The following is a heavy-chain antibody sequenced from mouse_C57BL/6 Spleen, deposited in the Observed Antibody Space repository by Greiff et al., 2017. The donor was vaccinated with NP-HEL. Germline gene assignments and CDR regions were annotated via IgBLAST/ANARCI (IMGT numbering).Heavy chain of an antibody. V-gene: IGHV1-50*01. CDR1: GYTFTSYW. J-gene: IGHJ1*01. Sequence: VQLQQPGAELVKPGASVKLSCKASGYTFTSYWMQWVKPRPGQGLEWIGKINPSDGYTNYNQKFKGKATLTVDTSSSTAYMQLSSLTSEDSAVYYCARGELSNYSDDWGQGTMVTVSS. CDR3: ARGELSNYSDD. CDR2: INPSDGYT. D-gene: IGHD2-1*01.